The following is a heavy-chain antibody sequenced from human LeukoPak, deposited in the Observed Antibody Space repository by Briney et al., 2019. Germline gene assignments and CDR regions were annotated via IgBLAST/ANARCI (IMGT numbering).Heavy chain of an antibody. Sequence: ASVKVSCKASGYTFTSYAMHWVRQAPGQRLEWMGWINAGNGNTKYSQEFQGRVTITRDTSASTAYMELSSLRSEDMAVYYCARGSRTRNKYSGSYHFDYWGQGTLVTVSS. CDR2: INAGNGNT. D-gene: IGHD1-26*01. J-gene: IGHJ4*02. CDR1: GYTFTSYA. CDR3: ARGSRTRNKYSGSYHFDY. V-gene: IGHV1-3*03.